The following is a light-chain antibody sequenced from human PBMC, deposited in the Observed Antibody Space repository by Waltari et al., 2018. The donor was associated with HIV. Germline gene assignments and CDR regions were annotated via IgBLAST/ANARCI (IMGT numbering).Light chain of an antibody. CDR1: SSDVGGYDS. CDR3: CSYAGTYTYVL. Sequence: QSALTQPRSVSGSPGQSVTISCTGTSSDVGGYDSVSWYLQYPGKVPKLIIYEVIKRPSGVPDRFSGSKSGNTASLTISGLQTEDEADYFCCSYAGTYTYVLFGGGTKLTVL. V-gene: IGLV2-11*01. CDR2: EVI. J-gene: IGLJ3*02.